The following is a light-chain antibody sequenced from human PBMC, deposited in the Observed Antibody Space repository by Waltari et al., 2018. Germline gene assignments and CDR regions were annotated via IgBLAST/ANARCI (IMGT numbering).Light chain of an antibody. V-gene: IGKV3-15*01. Sequence: EIAMTQSPATLSVSPGERATVSCRASQRLNGNLAWYQHKQGQAPRLLIYAASTRATGTPGRFSGGGSGTEFTLTISSLQSEDFAIYYCQQYTEWPYTFGQGTKLEIK. J-gene: IGKJ2*01. CDR2: AAS. CDR3: QQYTEWPYT. CDR1: QRLNGN.